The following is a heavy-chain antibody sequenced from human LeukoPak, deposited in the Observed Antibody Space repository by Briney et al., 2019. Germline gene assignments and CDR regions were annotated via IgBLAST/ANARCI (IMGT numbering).Heavy chain of an antibody. V-gene: IGHV3-66*01. CDR1: GFTFSSFS. Sequence: PGGSLRLSCAASGFTFSSFSMHWVRQAPGKGLEWVSVIYSGGSTYYADSVKGRFTISRDNSKNTLYLQMKSLRAEDTAVYYCARERSLEIAVAGTIFDYWGQGTLVTVSS. J-gene: IGHJ4*02. CDR3: ARERSLEIAVAGTIFDY. CDR2: IYSGGST. D-gene: IGHD6-19*01.